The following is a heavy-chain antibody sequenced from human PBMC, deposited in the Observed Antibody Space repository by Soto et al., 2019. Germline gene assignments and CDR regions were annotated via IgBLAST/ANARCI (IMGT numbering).Heavy chain of an antibody. CDR3: ARGGYSSSWYYFDY. Sequence: GGSLRLSFAASGFTFSSYAMSWVRQAPGKGLEWVSYISSSGSTIYYADSVKGRFTISRDNAKNSLYLQMNSLRAEDTAVYYCARGGYSSSWYYFDYWGQGTLVTVSS. D-gene: IGHD6-13*01. CDR2: ISSSGSTI. J-gene: IGHJ4*02. CDR1: GFTFSSYA. V-gene: IGHV3-11*01.